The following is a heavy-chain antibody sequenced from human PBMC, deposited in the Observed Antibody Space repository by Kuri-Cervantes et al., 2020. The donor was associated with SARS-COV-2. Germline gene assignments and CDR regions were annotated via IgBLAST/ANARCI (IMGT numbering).Heavy chain of an antibody. D-gene: IGHD6-13*01. V-gene: IGHV4-39*01. CDR2: IYYSGST. CDR1: GGSISSYY. CDR3: ARHGLDPRSSWYLLPQIDY. J-gene: IGHJ4*02. Sequence: SETLSLTCTVSGGSISSYYWGWIRQPPGKGLEWIGSIYYSGSTYYNPSLKSRVTISVDTSKNQFSLKLSSVTAADTAVYYCARHGLDPRSSWYLLPQIDYWGQGTLVTVSS.